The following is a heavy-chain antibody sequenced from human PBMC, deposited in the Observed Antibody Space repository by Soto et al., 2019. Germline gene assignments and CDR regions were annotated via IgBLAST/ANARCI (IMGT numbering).Heavy chain of an antibody. Sequence: KVSCKASGYTFTSYDIYWVRQAAGQGLEWMGWMNPNTGNSGYAQKFQGRVTMTSDTSISTAHMELSSLRSEDTAVYYCARRAETNGWNGFGADKYYFDFWGQGTLVTVSS. CDR2: MNPNTGNS. CDR3: ARRAETNGWNGFGADKYYFDF. V-gene: IGHV1-8*01. D-gene: IGHD1-1*01. J-gene: IGHJ4*02. CDR1: GYTFTSYD.